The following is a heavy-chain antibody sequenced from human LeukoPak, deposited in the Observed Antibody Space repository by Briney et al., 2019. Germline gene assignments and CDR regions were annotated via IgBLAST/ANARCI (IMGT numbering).Heavy chain of an antibody. CDR2: ISVGGGST. Sequence: GRSLRLSCAALGFTFSRYALSGVRKAPGKGLGGVSAISVGGGSTYYADSVKGRFTISRDNSKNTLYLQMNSLKAEDTAVYYCAKVVCSSGWYGYFQHWGQGTLVTVSS. V-gene: IGHV3-23*01. CDR3: AKVVCSSGWYGYFQH. CDR1: GFTFSRYA. D-gene: IGHD6-19*01. J-gene: IGHJ1*01.